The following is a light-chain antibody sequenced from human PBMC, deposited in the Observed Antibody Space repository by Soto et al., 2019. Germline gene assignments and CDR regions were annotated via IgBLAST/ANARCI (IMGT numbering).Light chain of an antibody. Sequence: EVVMTQSPATLSVSPGESATLSCRASQSVASHLAWYQQKPGQAPRLLIFGASVRATGIPARFSGSGSGTEFVLTIDSLQSEDFAVYYCHQYNDWPSITFGKGTRLEIK. V-gene: IGKV3-15*01. CDR1: QSVASH. J-gene: IGKJ5*01. CDR2: GAS. CDR3: HQYNDWPSIT.